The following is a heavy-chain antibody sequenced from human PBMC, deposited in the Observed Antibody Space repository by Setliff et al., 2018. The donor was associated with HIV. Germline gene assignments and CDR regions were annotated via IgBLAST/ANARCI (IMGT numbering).Heavy chain of an antibody. CDR3: AKNARDYYYYYMDV. CDR2: ISSSSSYI. J-gene: IGHJ6*03. Sequence: PGGSLRLSCAASGFTFSSYSMNWVRQAPGKGLEWVSFISSSSSYIYYADSVKGRFTIPRDNVKNSLYLQMNSLRTEDTAVYYCAKNARDYYYYYMDVWGKGTTVTVSS. CDR1: GFTFSSYS. V-gene: IGHV3-21*01.